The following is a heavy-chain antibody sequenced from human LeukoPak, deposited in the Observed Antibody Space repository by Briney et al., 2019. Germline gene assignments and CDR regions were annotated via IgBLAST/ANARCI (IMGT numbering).Heavy chain of an antibody. CDR3: AGASLKGMLRYFDWLLVN. D-gene: IGHD3-9*01. CDR2: IYTSGST. J-gene: IGHJ4*02. V-gene: IGHV4-4*07. CDR1: GGSISSYY. Sequence: SETLSLTCTVSGGSISSYYWSWIRQPAGKGLEWIGRIYTSGSTNYNPSLRSRVTMSVDTSKNQFSLKLSSVTAADTAVYYCAGASLKGMLRYFDWLLVNWGQGTLVTVSS.